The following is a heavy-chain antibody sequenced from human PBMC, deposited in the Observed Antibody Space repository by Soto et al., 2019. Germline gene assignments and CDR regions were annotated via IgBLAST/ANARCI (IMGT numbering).Heavy chain of an antibody. D-gene: IGHD3-10*01. V-gene: IGHV4-59*01. CDR2: IYYSGST. Sequence: KTPETLSLTCTVSGGSISSYYWSWIRQPPGKGLEWIGYIYYSGSTNYNPSLKSRVTISVDTSKNQFSLKLSSVTAADTAVYYCAREGFGEDYYYGMDVWGQGTTVTVSS. CDR3: AREGFGEDYYYGMDV. J-gene: IGHJ6*02. CDR1: GGSISSYY.